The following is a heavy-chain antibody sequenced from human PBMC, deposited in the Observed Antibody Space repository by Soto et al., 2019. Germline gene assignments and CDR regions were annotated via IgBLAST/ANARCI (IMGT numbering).Heavy chain of an antibody. CDR1: GFTFSSYG. V-gene: IGHV3-33*01. CDR3: ARTSVKFQKTWYALNWFDP. D-gene: IGHD6-13*01. J-gene: IGHJ5*02. CDR2: IWYDGSNK. Sequence: GGSLRLSCAASGFTFSSYGMHWVRQAPGKGLEWVAVIWYDGSNKYYADSVKGRFTISRDNSKNTLYLQMNSLRAADTAFYYCARTSVKFQKTWYALNWFDPWGQGILVTVSS.